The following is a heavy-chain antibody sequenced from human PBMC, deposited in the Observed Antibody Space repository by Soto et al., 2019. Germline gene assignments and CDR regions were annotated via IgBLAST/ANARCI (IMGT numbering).Heavy chain of an antibody. J-gene: IGHJ6*02. Sequence: DVQVLESGGDLVQPGGSLRLSCAASGFTFNSYAMSWVRQAPGKGLAWVSRVSAGGDMTYYSDSVKGRFTISRDNSNNALFLQMNRLRIEDTALYYCARGDRGGSGSPASYYYSGLDVWGQGTTVTVS. CDR1: GFTFNSYA. V-gene: IGHV3-23*01. CDR3: ARGDRGGSGSPASYYYSGLDV. CDR2: VSAGGDMT. D-gene: IGHD3-10*01.